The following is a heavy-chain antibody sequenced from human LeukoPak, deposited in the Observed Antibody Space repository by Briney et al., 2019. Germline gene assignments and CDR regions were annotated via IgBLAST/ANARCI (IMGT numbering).Heavy chain of an antibody. Sequence: GGSLRLSCAASGFTFSDYYMSWIRQAPGKGLEWVSYISSSGSTIYYADSVKGRFTISRDNAKNSLYLQMKSLRAEDTAVYYCAREAYYDFWSGYYPNWFDPWGQGTLVTVSS. CDR1: GFTFSDYY. V-gene: IGHV3-11*01. J-gene: IGHJ5*02. CDR2: ISSSGSTI. D-gene: IGHD3-3*01. CDR3: AREAYYDFWSGYYPNWFDP.